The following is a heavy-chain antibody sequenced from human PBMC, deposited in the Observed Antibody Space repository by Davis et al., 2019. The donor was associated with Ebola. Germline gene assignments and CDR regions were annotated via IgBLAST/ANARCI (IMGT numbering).Heavy chain of an antibody. CDR2: ISSSSSTI. V-gene: IGHV3-48*01. D-gene: IGHD3-22*01. J-gene: IGHJ4*02. Sequence: GGSLRLSCAASGFTFSSYSMNWVRQAPGKGLEWVSYISSSSSTIYYADSVKGRFIISRDNSKNTLYLQMSSLRIEDTAVYYCVKGSITMTVVVYFDLWGQGTLVTVSS. CDR1: GFTFSSYS. CDR3: VKGSITMTVVVYFDL.